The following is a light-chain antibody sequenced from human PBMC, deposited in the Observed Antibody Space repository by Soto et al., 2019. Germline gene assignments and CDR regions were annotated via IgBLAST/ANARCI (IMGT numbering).Light chain of an antibody. CDR1: QVISNY. V-gene: IGKV1-27*01. CDR3: QKYNSAPPWT. Sequence: DIQMTQSPSSLSASVVDRVTITLRASQVISNYLAWYQQKPGKVAKLMIYAASTFQSGVPSRFSGSGSGTDFTLTISSLQPEDVATYYCQKYNSAPPWTFGQGTKVDIK. CDR2: AAS. J-gene: IGKJ1*01.